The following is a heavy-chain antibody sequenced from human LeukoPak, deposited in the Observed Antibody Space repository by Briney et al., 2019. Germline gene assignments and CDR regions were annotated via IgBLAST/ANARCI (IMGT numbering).Heavy chain of an antibody. CDR1: GFTFSSYA. Sequence: GGSLRLSCAASGFTFSSYAMSWVRQAPGKGLECVSAISGSGGSTYYADSVKGRFTISRDNSKNTLYLQMNSLRAEDTAVYYCAKDLEQQLVWAGFDYWGQGTLVTVSS. J-gene: IGHJ4*02. V-gene: IGHV3-23*01. CDR3: AKDLEQQLVWAGFDY. CDR2: ISGSGGST. D-gene: IGHD6-13*01.